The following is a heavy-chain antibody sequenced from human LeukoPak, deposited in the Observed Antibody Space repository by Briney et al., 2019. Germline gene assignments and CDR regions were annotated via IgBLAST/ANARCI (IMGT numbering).Heavy chain of an antibody. CDR2: INHSGST. V-gene: IGHV4-34*01. Sequence: SETLSLTCTVSGGSISSYYWSWIRQPPGKGLEWIGEINHSGSTNYNPSLKSRVTISVDTSKNQFSLKLSSVTAADTAVYYCARGSTGARLRFLEWLGNYYYYYMDVWGKGTTVTVSS. CDR3: ARGSTGARLRFLEWLGNYYYYYMDV. J-gene: IGHJ6*03. D-gene: IGHD3-3*01. CDR1: GGSISSYY.